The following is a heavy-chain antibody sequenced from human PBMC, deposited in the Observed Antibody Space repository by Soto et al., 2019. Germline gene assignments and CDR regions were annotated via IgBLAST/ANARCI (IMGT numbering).Heavy chain of an antibody. J-gene: IGHJ6*03. V-gene: IGHV3-7*01. D-gene: IGHD3-9*01. Sequence: GGSLRLSCAASGFTFSSYWMSWVRQAPGKGLEWVANIRQDGSEKYYVDSGKGRFTISRDNAKNSLYLQMNSLRAEDTAVYYCARERHYDLLAYSDYMDVWGKGTTVTVSS. CDR3: ARERHYDLLAYSDYMDV. CDR2: IRQDGSEK. CDR1: GFTFSSYW.